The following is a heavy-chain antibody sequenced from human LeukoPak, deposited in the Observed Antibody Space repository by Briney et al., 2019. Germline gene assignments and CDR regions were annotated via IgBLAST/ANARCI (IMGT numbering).Heavy chain of an antibody. CDR3: ARDLGASYYNAMDV. CDR2: ISDDDGRNK. Sequence: QSGGSLRLSCAASGFTFRYYLIHWVRQTPGKELEWVAGISDDDGRNKYYADSVKGRITISRDNSRNTLYLQMNSLRAEDTAVYYCARDLGASYYNAMDVWGPGTTVTVSS. V-gene: IGHV3-30*04. J-gene: IGHJ6*02. CDR1: GFTFRYYL.